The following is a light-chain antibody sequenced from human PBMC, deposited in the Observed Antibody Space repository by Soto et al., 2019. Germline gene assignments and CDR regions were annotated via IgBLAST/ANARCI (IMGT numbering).Light chain of an antibody. CDR2: GAF. J-gene: IGKJ4*01. CDR1: QGVNRYY. CDR3: QQYSSSPLT. Sequence: ENVLTQSPGTLSLSPGERATLSCRASQGVNRYYLAWYQQKPGQAPRLLIYGAFRRATGIPDRFSGSGSGTDFTLTISRLEPEDFAVYYCQQYSSSPLTFGGGTKVEIK. V-gene: IGKV3-20*01.